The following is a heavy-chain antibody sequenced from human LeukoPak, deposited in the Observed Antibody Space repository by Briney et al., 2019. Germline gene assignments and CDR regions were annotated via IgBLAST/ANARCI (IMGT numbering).Heavy chain of an antibody. CDR2: INPSGGST. CDR1: GYTFTSYY. V-gene: IGHV1-46*01. Sequence: ASVKVSCKASGYTFTSYYMHWVRQAPGQGLEWMGIINPSGGSTSYAQKFQGRVTMTRDTSTSTVYMELSSLRSDDTAVYYCARAFPPEATYYYDSSGYYAFDIWGQGTMVTVSS. J-gene: IGHJ3*02. D-gene: IGHD3-22*01. CDR3: ARAFPPEATYYYDSSGYYAFDI.